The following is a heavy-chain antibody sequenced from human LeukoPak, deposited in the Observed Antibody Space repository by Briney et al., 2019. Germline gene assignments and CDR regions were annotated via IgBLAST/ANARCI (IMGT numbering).Heavy chain of an antibody. CDR3: ARSAYGSGSYYLYYFDS. Sequence: GGSVRLSCTASGFTFSSYWMSWVRQAPGKGLEWVGNIKQDGSEKYYVDSVKGRFTISRDNAKNSLYLQMNSLRAEDTAVYYCARSAYGSGSYYLYYFDSWGQGTLVTVSS. CDR2: IKQDGSEK. J-gene: IGHJ4*02. D-gene: IGHD3-10*01. V-gene: IGHV3-7*03. CDR1: GFTFSSYW.